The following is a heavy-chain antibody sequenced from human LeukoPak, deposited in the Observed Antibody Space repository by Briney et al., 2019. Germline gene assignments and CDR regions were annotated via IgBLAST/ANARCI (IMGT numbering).Heavy chain of an antibody. V-gene: IGHV4-59*08. Sequence: SEALSLTCTISGGSISTYYWSWIRQPPGKGLEWIGYIYYSGSTNYNPSLMSRLTISVDTSKNQFSLKLSSVTAADTAVYYCARLIAVAGTYRGHFDYWGQGALVTVSS. CDR1: GGSISTYY. D-gene: IGHD6-19*01. J-gene: IGHJ4*02. CDR2: IYYSGST. CDR3: ARLIAVAGTYRGHFDY.